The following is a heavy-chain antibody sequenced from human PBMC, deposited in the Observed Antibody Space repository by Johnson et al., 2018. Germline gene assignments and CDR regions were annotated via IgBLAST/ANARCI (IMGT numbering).Heavy chain of an antibody. J-gene: IGHJ5*02. CDR2: IHYSGRT. CDR1: GGSISSGGYY. CDR3: ASDLGNLRQLVRGRFDP. D-gene: IGHD6-13*01. V-gene: IGHV4-31*03. Sequence: VQLQEAGPGLVKPSQTRSLTCTVSGGSISSGGYYWSWIRQHPGKGLEWIGYIHYSGRTYYTPSLKSRVTISGDTSKNRFSPKLRAGTAAEPDVSYCASDLGNLRQLVRGRFDPWGQGTLVTVSS.